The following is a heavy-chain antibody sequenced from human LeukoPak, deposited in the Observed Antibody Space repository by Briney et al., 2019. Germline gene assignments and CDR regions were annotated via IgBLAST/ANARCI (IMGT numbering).Heavy chain of an antibody. J-gene: IGHJ4*02. CDR2: IYYSGST. CDR1: GDSISGYY. D-gene: IGHD3-22*01. V-gene: IGHV4-59*01. CDR3: ARAGYYYDSLDY. Sequence: KPSETLSLTCTVSGDSISGYYWSWIRQPPGKGLEWIGNIYYSGSTNCNPSLKSRVTMSVDTSKNQFSLNLTSVTAADTAVYYCARAGYYYDSLDYWGQGSLVTVSS.